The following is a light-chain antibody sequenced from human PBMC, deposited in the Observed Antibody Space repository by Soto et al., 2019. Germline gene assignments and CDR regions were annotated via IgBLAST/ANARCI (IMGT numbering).Light chain of an antibody. CDR2: TAS. V-gene: IGKV1-39*01. Sequence: DIQMTQSPSSLSASVGDTVIITCRASQTISVYLNWYQQIAGKAPKLLIYTASNLESGVPSRFSGSGSGTDFALTISSLQPEDSAVYYCQQSHSSPLSFGGGTKVEFK. CDR1: QTISVY. CDR3: QQSHSSPLS. J-gene: IGKJ4*01.